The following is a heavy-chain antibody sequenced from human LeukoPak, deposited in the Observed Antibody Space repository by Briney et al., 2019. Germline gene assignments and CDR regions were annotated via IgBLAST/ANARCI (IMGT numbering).Heavy chain of an antibody. J-gene: IGHJ4*02. D-gene: IGHD3-10*01. CDR2: IHYGANT. CDR3: ARPRDGSGRNYFDS. V-gene: IGHV4-38-2*02. CDR1: GYSISSGYF. Sequence: PSETLSLTCTVSGYSISSGYFWAWIRQPPGKGPEWIGSIHYGANTYYNPSLKSRVTLSVDTSKNQFSLRLSSVTAADTAVYYCARPRDGSGRNYFDSWGQGTLVTVSS.